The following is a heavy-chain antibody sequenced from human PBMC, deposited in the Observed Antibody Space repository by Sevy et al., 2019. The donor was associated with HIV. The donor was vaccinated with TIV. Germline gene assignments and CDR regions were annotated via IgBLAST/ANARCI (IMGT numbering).Heavy chain of an antibody. V-gene: IGHV3-53*01. CDR2: IWLTGAT. CDR3: ARGKHVSDYYGSFDY. J-gene: IGHJ4*02. D-gene: IGHD3-3*01. Sequence: GGSLRLSCTVSGFTVSSNFISWVRQAPGKGLEWVSVIWLTGATYYADSVRGRFTSSSDNSKNTVYLDMNSLRAEDTAVYYCARGKHVSDYYGSFDYWGQGTLVTVSS. CDR1: GFTVSSNF.